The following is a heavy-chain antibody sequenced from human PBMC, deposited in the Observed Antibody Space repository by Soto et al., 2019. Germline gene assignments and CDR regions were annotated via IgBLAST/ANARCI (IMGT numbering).Heavy chain of an antibody. J-gene: IGHJ5*02. CDR1: GFTFVDYA. CDR3: ARLPGHYDYDGWFDP. Sequence: PAGSLRLSCAASGFTFVDYAINWVRQTPGKGLQWVSDISGSGRTTYYADSVQGRFTISRDNAKNSLYLQMNSLTAEDTAVDYRARLPGHYDYDGWFDPWGQGTLVTVSS. D-gene: IGHD3-16*01. CDR2: ISGSGRTT. V-gene: IGHV3-48*04.